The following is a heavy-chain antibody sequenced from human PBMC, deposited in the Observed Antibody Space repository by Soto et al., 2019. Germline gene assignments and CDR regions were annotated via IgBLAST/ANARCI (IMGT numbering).Heavy chain of an antibody. Sequence: KPSETLSLTCTLYGGSISSHYWSWIRQPPGKGVEWIGYMYYSGISNYDPTLKSRVTILLDTPKNQFSLKLSCVTAADSAVYYCARGASGYYPLAWFDPWGQGTLVTVSS. J-gene: IGHJ5*02. CDR2: MYYSGIS. CDR1: GGSISSHY. D-gene: IGHD3-3*01. V-gene: IGHV4-59*11. CDR3: ARGASGYYPLAWFDP.